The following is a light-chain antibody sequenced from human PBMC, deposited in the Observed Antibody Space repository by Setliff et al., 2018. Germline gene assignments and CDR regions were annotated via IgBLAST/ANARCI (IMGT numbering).Light chain of an antibody. CDR1: NSDIGGYRY. V-gene: IGLV2-14*01. CDR2: EGT. Sequence: QSALTQPASVSGSPGQSITISCTGANSDIGGYRYVSRYQQFPGEAPKLMIYEGTNRPSGVSNRFSGSKSGNTASLTISGLQAEDEADYHCSAYTSTGTIFGGGTQLTVL. CDR3: SAYTSTGTI. J-gene: IGLJ2*01.